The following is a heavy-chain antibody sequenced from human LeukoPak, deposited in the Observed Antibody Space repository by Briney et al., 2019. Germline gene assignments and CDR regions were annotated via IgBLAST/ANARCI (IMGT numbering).Heavy chain of an antibody. Sequence: SETLSFTCTVSGGSISSVDYYWRCIRQPPGKGVWWIGYIYYSGSTYYNPSLKSRVTISVDTSKNQFSLKLSSVTAADTAVYYCARDLLNEGNHLDYWGQGTLVTVSS. CDR2: IYYSGST. V-gene: IGHV4-30-4*01. CDR1: GGSISSVDYY. D-gene: IGHD4-23*01. J-gene: IGHJ4*02. CDR3: ARDLLNEGNHLDY.